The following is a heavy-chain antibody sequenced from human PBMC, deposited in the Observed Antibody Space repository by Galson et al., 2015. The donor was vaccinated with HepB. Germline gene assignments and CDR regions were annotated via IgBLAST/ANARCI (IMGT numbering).Heavy chain of an antibody. CDR3: ARIFHGGGYYSGAFDI. V-gene: IGHV3-7*01. J-gene: IGHJ3*02. D-gene: IGHD3-22*01. Sequence: SLRLSCAASGFTFSSYWMSWVRQAPGKGLEWVANIKQDGSEKYYVDSVKGRFTISRDNAKNSLYLQMNGLRAEDTAVYYCARIFHGGGYYSGAFDIWGQGTMVTVSS. CDR2: IKQDGSEK. CDR1: GFTFSSYW.